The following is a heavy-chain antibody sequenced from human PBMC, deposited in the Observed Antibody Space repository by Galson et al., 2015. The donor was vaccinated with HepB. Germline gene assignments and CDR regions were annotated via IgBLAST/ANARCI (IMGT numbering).Heavy chain of an antibody. Sequence: SVKVSCKASGYTFTSYGISWVRQAPGQGLEWMGWISAYNGNTDYAQKLQGRVTMTTDTSTSTAYMELRSLRSDDTAVYYCARGPPLRYSSGLPVWFDPWGQGTLVTVSS. CDR2: ISAYNGNT. CDR3: ARGPPLRYSSGLPVWFDP. V-gene: IGHV1-18*04. CDR1: GYTFTSYG. D-gene: IGHD6-19*01. J-gene: IGHJ5*02.